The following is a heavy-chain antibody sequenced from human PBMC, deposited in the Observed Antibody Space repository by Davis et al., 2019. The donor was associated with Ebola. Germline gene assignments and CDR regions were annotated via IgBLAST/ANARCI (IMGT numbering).Heavy chain of an antibody. CDR1: GGSISSYY. D-gene: IGHD6-13*01. J-gene: IGHJ6*04. V-gene: IGHV4-59*01. CDR2: IYYSGST. CDR3: TRDVIATVSYQFYGMDV. Sequence: PSETLSLTCTVSGGSISSYYWSWIRQPPGEGLEWIGYIYYSGSTNYNPSLESRVTISIDMSKNQFSLKLSSVTAADTAVYYCTRDVIATVSYQFYGMDVWGKGTTVTVSS.